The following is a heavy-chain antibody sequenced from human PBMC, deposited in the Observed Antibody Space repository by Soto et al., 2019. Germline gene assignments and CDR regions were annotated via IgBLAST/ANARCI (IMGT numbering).Heavy chain of an antibody. CDR1: GGSFSGYY. CDR2: INHSGST. J-gene: IGHJ6*02. V-gene: IGHV4-34*01. CDR3: ARGRGYSYGLYGMDV. D-gene: IGHD5-18*01. Sequence: PSETLSLTCAVYGGSFSGYYWSWIRQPPGKGLEWIGEINHSGSTNYNPSLKSRVTISVDTSKNQFSLKLSSVTAADTAVYYCARGRGYSYGLYGMDVWGQGTTVTVSS.